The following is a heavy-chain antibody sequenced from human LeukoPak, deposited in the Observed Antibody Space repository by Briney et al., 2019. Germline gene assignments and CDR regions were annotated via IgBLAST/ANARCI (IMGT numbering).Heavy chain of an antibody. D-gene: IGHD2-15*01. CDR1: GFTFSSYG. Sequence: PGRSLRLSCAASGFTFSSYGMHWVRQAPGKGLEWVAVISYDGSNKYYADSVKGRFTISRDNSKNTLYLQMNSLRAEDTAVYYCVRGGCSGGICDTGEGITFNMWGQGTPVTVSS. CDR3: VRGGCSGGICDTGEGITFNM. CDR2: ISYDGSNK. V-gene: IGHV3-30*03. J-gene: IGHJ3*02.